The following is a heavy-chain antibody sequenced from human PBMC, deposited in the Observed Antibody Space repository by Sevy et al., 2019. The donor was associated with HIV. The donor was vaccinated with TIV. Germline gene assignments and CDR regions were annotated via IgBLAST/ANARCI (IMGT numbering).Heavy chain of an antibody. D-gene: IGHD3-16*01. CDR1: GGTFSSYG. Sequence: ASVKVSCKASGGTFSSYGITWVRQAPGQGLEWMGEIIPIFGSANYRQTFQGRVTMTADQSTSTAYMELSSLRSDDTAVYYCARGGGLSPDHWLDPWGQGTLVTVSS. CDR3: ARGGGLSPDHWLDP. CDR2: IIPIFGSA. J-gene: IGHJ5*02. V-gene: IGHV1-69*13.